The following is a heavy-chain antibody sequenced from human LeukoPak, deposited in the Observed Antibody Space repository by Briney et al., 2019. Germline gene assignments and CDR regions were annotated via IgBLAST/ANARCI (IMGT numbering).Heavy chain of an antibody. CDR2: ISYDGTNK. D-gene: IGHD4-17*01. Sequence: GGSLRLSCAASGFTFNSYGMHWVRQVPGKGLEWVAIISYDGTNKYYADSVKGRFTISRDNSKNTLYLQMNSLRAEDTAVYYCAKDRFSEYGDYYFDYWGQGTLVTVSS. CDR3: AKDRFSEYGDYYFDY. CDR1: GFTFNSYG. V-gene: IGHV3-30*18. J-gene: IGHJ4*02.